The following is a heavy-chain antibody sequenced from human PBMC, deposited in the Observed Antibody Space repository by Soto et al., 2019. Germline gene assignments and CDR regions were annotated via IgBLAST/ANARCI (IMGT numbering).Heavy chain of an antibody. J-gene: IGHJ4*02. D-gene: IGHD6-13*01. CDR1: GFTFSKYG. V-gene: IGHV3-30*18. Sequence: QVQLVESGGGVVQPGTSLRLSCAASGFTFSKYGMHWVRQAPGKGLDCVASISSDGNNKDYADSVKGRFTISRDNSKNTHNLEMNSLRVDDTAVYYCAKVVEQQLVRCGLDCWGQGTLVSVSS. CDR3: AKVVEQQLVRCGLDC. CDR2: ISSDGNNK.